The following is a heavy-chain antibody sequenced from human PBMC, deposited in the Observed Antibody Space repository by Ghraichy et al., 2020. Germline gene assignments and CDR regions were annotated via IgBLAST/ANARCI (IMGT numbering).Heavy chain of an antibody. J-gene: IGHJ5*01. CDR1: GFTFSSYS. V-gene: IGHV3-21*01. D-gene: IGHD3-10*01. CDR2: ISSSSSYI. Sequence: GGSLRLSCAASGFTFSSYSMNWVRQAPGKGLEWVSSISSSSSYIYYADSVKGRFTISRDNAKNSLYLQMNSLRAEDTAVYYCARGAGPSSHVLLWFGSWGQGTLVTVSS. CDR3: ARGAGPSSHVLLWFGS.